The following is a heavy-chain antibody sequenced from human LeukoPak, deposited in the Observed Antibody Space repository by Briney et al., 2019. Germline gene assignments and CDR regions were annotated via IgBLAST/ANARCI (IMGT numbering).Heavy chain of an antibody. CDR2: ITSSSSYI. V-gene: IGHV3-21*01. CDR1: GFTFSSYN. CDR3: ARDLSKIPSGSFDY. D-gene: IGHD6-25*01. Sequence: KPGGSLRLSCAASGFTFSSYNMNWVRQAPGKGLEWVSSITSSSSYIYYADSVKGRFTISRDNAKNSLYLQMNSLRAEDTAVYYCARDLSKIPSGSFDYWGQGTLVTVSS. J-gene: IGHJ4*02.